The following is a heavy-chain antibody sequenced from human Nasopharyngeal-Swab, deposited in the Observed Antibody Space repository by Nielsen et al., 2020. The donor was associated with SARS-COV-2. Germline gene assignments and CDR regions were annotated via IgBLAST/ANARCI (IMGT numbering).Heavy chain of an antibody. D-gene: IGHD3-22*01. CDR1: GGTFSSYA. J-gene: IGHJ6*02. CDR3: ASSYDSSGYLQPYYYYGMDV. V-gene: IGHV1-69*04. Sequence: SVKVSCKASGGTFSSYAISWVRQVPGQGLEWMGRIIPILGIANYAQKFQGRVTITADKSTSTAYMELSSLRSEDTAVYYCASSYDSSGYLQPYYYYGMDVWGQGTTVTVSS. CDR2: IIPILGIA.